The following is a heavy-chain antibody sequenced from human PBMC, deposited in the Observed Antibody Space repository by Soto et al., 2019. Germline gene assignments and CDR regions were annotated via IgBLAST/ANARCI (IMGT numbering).Heavy chain of an antibody. CDR1: GGTFSSYT. D-gene: IGHD3-10*01. V-gene: IGHV1-69*08. CDR2: IIPIVNKP. Sequence: QVQLVQSGAEVKKPGSSVKVSCKASGGTFSSYTFNWVRQAPGQGLEWMGRIIPIVNKPNYAQKFQGRVTITADKSTSTAYMELSSLRSEDTAVYYCARAYGSGSYRHFGSWGQGTLVTVSS. J-gene: IGHJ4*02. CDR3: ARAYGSGSYRHFGS.